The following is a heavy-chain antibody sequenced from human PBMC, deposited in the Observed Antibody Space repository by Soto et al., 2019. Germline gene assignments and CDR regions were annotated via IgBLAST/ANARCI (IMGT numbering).Heavy chain of an antibody. V-gene: IGHV3-23*01. D-gene: IGHD2-21*02. CDR3: AKDGSYINSWSTAGYCHN. CDR1: GFTFDNYA. Sequence: GGSLRLSCAASGFTFDNYAMNWVRQPPGKGLEWVAHISGSGGPTKYADSVKGRFSISKDNSKNTLYLQMNNLAVEDTAQYYCAKDGSYINSWSTAGYCHNWGQGTLVTVSS. CDR2: ISGSGGPT. J-gene: IGHJ1*01.